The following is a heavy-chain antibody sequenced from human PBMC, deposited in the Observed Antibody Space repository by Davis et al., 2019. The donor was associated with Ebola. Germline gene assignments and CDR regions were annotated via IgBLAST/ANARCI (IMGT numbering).Heavy chain of an antibody. CDR3: VRGSFYFDS. J-gene: IGHJ4*02. CDR1: GFSFSTYW. CDR2: VKEDGTEQ. V-gene: IGHV3-7*01. Sequence: PGGSLRLSCAASGFSFSTYWMSWVRQAPGKGLEWVANVKEDGTEQEYVYSVRGRFTISRDNAKNSLYLQMNSLRAEDTSVYYCVRGSFYFDSWGQGVLVTVSS.